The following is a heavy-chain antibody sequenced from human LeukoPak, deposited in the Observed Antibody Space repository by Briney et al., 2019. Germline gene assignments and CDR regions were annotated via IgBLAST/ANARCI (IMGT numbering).Heavy chain of an antibody. CDR3: ARGAYCGSASCYVTD. J-gene: IGHJ4*02. CDR1: GGSISDYF. D-gene: IGHD2-2*01. Sequence: PSETLSLTCTVSGGSISDYFWTWIRQPAGKGLEWIGRIYPSGSTNYNPSLRSRVTILVDKSKNQFSLTLNSVIAADTAVFYCARGAYCGSASCYVTDWGQGTLVTVSS. V-gene: IGHV4-4*07. CDR2: IYPSGST.